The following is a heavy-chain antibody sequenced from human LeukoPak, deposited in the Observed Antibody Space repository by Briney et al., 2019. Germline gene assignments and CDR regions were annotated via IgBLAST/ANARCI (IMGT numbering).Heavy chain of an antibody. D-gene: IGHD5-18*01. V-gene: IGHV1-18*04. J-gene: IGHJ4*02. CDR3: ARIDTAMGY. CDR2: ISAYNGNT. Sequence: ASVKVSCKASGYTFTGYYMHWVRQAPGQGLEWMGWISAYNGNTNYAQKLQGRVTMTTDTSTSTAYMELRSLRSDDTAVYYCARIDTAMGYWGQGTLVTVSS. CDR1: GYTFTGYY.